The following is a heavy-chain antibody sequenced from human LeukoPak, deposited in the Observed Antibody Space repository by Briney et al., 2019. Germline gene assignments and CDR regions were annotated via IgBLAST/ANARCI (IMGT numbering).Heavy chain of an antibody. CDR3: ASSPSSTLYYFDY. CDR1: GGSISSGSYY. Sequence: SETLSLTCTVSGGSISSGSYYWSWIRQHPGKGLEWIGYIYYSGSTYYNPSLKSRVTISVDTSKNQFSLKLSSVTATDTAVYYCASSPSSTLYYFDYWGQGTLVTVSS. D-gene: IGHD2-2*01. J-gene: IGHJ4*02. CDR2: IYYSGST. V-gene: IGHV4-31*03.